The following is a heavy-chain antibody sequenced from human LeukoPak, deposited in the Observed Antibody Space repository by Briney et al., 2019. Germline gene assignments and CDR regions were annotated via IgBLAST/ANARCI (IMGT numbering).Heavy chain of an antibody. CDR3: ARLINGVRAFDI. Sequence: ASVKVSCKASGYRFTDNYMHWVRQAPGQGLEWMGWIHPTSGGTKYAQKFQGRVTMTRGTSISTAYMELSGLRSNDTAVYSCARLINGVRAFDIWGQGTMVTVSS. D-gene: IGHD7-27*01. J-gene: IGHJ3*02. CDR2: IHPTSGGT. CDR1: GYRFTDNY. V-gene: IGHV1-2*02.